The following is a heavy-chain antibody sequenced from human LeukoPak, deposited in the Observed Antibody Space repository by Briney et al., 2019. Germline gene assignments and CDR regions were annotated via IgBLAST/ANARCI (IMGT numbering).Heavy chain of an antibody. CDR3: ARGGTTYYYGSGSWYYFDY. V-gene: IGHV4-34*01. Sequence: SETLSLTCAVYGGSFSGYYWSWIRQPPGKGLKWIGEINHSGSTNYNPSLKSRVTISVDTSKNQFSLKLSSVTAADTAVYYCARGGTTYYYGSGSWYYFDYWGQGTLVTVSS. D-gene: IGHD3-10*01. CDR2: INHSGST. J-gene: IGHJ4*02. CDR1: GGSFSGYY.